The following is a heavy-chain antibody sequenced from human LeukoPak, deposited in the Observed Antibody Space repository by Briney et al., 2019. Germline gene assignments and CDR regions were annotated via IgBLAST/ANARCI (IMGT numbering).Heavy chain of an antibody. CDR2: INHSGST. CDR3: ARVGMVGPVDY. D-gene: IGHD1-26*01. V-gene: IGHV4-34*01. J-gene: IGHJ4*02. CDR1: GGSFSGYY. Sequence: KPSETLSLTCAVHGGSFSGYYWSWIRQPPGKGLEWIGEINHSGSTNYNPSLKSRVTISVDTSKNQFSLKLSAETAADTAVYYCARVGMVGPVDYWGQGTLVTVSS.